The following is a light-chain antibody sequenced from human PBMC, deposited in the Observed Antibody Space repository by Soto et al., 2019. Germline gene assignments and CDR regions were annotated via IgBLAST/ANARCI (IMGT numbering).Light chain of an antibody. V-gene: IGLV2-23*01. CDR2: EGS. Sequence: QSALTQPASVSGSPGQSITISCTGTSSDVGSYNLVSWYQQHPGKAPKLMIYEGSKRPSGVSNRFSGSKSGNTASLTISGLQAEDEADYYCCSYAGSYVFGTGTKVPVL. J-gene: IGLJ1*01. CDR3: CSYAGSYV. CDR1: SSDVGSYNL.